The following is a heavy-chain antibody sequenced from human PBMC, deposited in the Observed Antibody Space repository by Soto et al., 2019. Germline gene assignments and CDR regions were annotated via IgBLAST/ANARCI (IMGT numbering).Heavy chain of an antibody. J-gene: IGHJ5*02. CDR1: GYTFTSYY. CDR3: AREDIDPQRPQRGIQLWDTQPFFDP. Sequence: QVQLVQSGAEVKKPGASVKVSCKASGYTFTSYYMHWVRQAPGQGLEWMGIINPSGGSTSYAQKFQGRVTMTRDTSTSTVYMELSSLRSEDTAVYYCAREDIDPQRPQRGIQLWDTQPFFDPWGQGTLVTVSS. D-gene: IGHD5-18*01. CDR2: INPSGGST. V-gene: IGHV1-46*01.